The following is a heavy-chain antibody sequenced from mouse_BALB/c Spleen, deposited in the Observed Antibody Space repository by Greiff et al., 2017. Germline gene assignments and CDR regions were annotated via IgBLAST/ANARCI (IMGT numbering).Heavy chain of an antibody. D-gene: IGHD1-2*01. CDR1: GFSLTSYG. CDR2: IWAGGST. Sequence: VKLVESGPGLVAPSQSLSITCTVSGFSLTSYGVHWVRQPPGKGLEWLGVIWAGGSTNYNSALMSRLSISKDNSKSQVFLKMNSLQTDDTAMYYCARDDTTATYAMDYWGQGTSVTVSS. J-gene: IGHJ4*01. V-gene: IGHV2-9*02. CDR3: ARDDTTATYAMDY.